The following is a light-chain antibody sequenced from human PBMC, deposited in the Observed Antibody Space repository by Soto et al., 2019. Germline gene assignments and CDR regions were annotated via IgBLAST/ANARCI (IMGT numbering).Light chain of an antibody. CDR2: DTS. CDR3: LLSFNGPYV. CDR1: TGVVTSGHY. Sequence: QTVVTQEPSLTGSPGGTVTLTCGSSTGVVTSGHYPYWFQQKPGQAPRTLIYDTSNKHSWTPARFSGYLLGGKAALTLSGAQPEDEAEYFCLLSFNGPYVFGGGTKLTVL. J-gene: IGLJ1*01. V-gene: IGLV7-46*01.